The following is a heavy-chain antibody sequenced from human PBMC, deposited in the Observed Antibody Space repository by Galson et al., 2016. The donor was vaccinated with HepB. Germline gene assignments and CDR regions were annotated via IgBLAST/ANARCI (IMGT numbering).Heavy chain of an antibody. CDR3: AKDEDFSRSWLYPDY. D-gene: IGHD3-16*02. CDR1: GFTFNRNA. J-gene: IGHJ4*02. Sequence: SLRLSCAASGFTFNRNAMSWVRQTPGKGLEWVSVIGGGRGDTYYADSVKGRFTISRDNSKNTLYLQMNSLRAEDTAVYYCAKDEDFSRSWLYPDYWGQGTLVTVSS. CDR2: IGGGRGDT. V-gene: IGHV3-23*01.